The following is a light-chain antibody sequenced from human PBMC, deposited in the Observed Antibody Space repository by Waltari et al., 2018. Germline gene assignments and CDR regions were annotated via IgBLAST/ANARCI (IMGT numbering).Light chain of an antibody. CDR2: DAS. V-gene: IGKV3-11*01. J-gene: IGKJ4*01. CDR1: QSITTY. Sequence: DIVLTQSPATLSLSPGERDTLSCRASQSITTYLAWYQLKPGQAPRLLIYDASNRATGIPARFSGGGSGTDFTLTISNLEPEDSAVYYCQQRSKWPLTFGGGTKVEIK. CDR3: QQRSKWPLT.